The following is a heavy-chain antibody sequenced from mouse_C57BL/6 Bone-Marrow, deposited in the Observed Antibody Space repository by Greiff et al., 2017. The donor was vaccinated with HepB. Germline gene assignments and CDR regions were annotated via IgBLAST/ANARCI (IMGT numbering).Heavy chain of an antibody. CDR1: GYTFTSYW. CDR2: IHPNSGST. D-gene: IGHD1-2*01. Sequence: VQLQQPGAELVKPGASVKLSCKASGYTFTSYWMHWVKQRPGQGLEWIGMIHPNSGSTNYNEKFKSKDTLTVDKSSSTAYMQLSSLTSEGAAVYYCEPSTAGFAYWGQGTLVTVSA. J-gene: IGHJ3*01. V-gene: IGHV1-64*01. CDR3: EPSTAGFAY.